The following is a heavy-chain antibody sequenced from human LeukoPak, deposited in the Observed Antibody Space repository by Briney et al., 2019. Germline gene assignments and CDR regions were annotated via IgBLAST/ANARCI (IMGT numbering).Heavy chain of an antibody. V-gene: IGHV3-23*01. J-gene: IGHJ4*02. CDR3: ARRNILQEYCFDY. Sequence: PGGSLRLSCAASGFSIDDHGMSWVRQAPGKGLEWVSAISGSGGSTYYADSVKGRFTISRDNSKNTLYLQMNSLRAEDTAVYYCARRNILQEYCFDYWGQGTLITVSS. CDR2: ISGSGGST. D-gene: IGHD1-14*01. CDR1: GFSIDDHG.